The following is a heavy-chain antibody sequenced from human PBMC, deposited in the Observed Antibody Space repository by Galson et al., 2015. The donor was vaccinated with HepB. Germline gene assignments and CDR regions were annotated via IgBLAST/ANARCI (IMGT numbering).Heavy chain of an antibody. J-gene: IGHJ3*02. V-gene: IGHV3-30*04. D-gene: IGHD3-10*01. Sequence: SLRLSCAASGFTFSSYAMHWVRQAPGKGLEWVAVISYDGSNKYYADSVKGRFTISRDNSKNTLYLQMNSLRAEDTAVYYCARPHYGSGTDNAFDIWGQGTMVTVSS. CDR1: GFTFSSYA. CDR2: ISYDGSNK. CDR3: ARPHYGSGTDNAFDI.